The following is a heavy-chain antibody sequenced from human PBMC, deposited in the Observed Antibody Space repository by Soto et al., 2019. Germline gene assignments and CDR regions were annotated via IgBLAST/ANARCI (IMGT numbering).Heavy chain of an antibody. D-gene: IGHD1-20*01. Sequence: QVHLVQSGAEVKKPGASVKVSCKASGYTLTRYGITWVRQAPGQGLEWMGSISADNANTNYAQKLQGRLTMTTDTSTSTAYMELRSLTSDETAVYYCAREVFRYFDLWGRGTLVSVSS. CDR3: AREVFRYFDL. V-gene: IGHV1-18*01. J-gene: IGHJ2*01. CDR2: ISADNANT. CDR1: GYTLTRYG.